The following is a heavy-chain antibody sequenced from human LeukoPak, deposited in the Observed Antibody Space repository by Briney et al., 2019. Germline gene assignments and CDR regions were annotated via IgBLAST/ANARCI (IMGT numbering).Heavy chain of an antibody. J-gene: IGHJ4*02. D-gene: IGHD6-19*01. CDR1: GGSISYYY. CDR3: ARTSSSGLVGGYYFDY. V-gene: IGHV4-59*08. Sequence: SETLSLTCTVSGGSISYYYWSWIRQPPGKGLQWIGYVYYSGSTYYNPSLKSRVTISVDTSKNQFSLKLSSVTAADTAVYYCARTSSSGLVGGYYFDYWGQGTLVTVSS. CDR2: VYYSGST.